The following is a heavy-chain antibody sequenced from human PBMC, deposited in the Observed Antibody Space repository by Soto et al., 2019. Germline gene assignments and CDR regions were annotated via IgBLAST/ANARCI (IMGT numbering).Heavy chain of an antibody. V-gene: IGHV1-69*02. CDR2: IMPILGIA. Sequence: QVQLVQSGAEVKKPGSSVKVSCKASGCTFSSYTISWVRQAPGQGLEWMGMIMPILGIAKYAQKFQGRVTITADKSTSTAYMELRSLRSEDTAGYYCQITAVVATTRESSTAFDIWGQGTMVTVSS. CDR1: GCTFSSYT. J-gene: IGHJ3*02. CDR3: QITAVVATTRESSTAFDI. D-gene: IGHD5-12*01.